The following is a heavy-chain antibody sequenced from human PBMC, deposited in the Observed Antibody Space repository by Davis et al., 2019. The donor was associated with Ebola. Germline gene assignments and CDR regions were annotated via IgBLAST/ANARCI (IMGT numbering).Heavy chain of an antibody. D-gene: IGHD6-13*01. CDR2: ITSRSYGGAT. CDR1: GLPFINAW. CDR3: TTDLQGIAGTGADF. J-gene: IGHJ4*02. Sequence: GESPKTPRAASGLPFINAWITWVRQAPRKGLEWVGRITSRSYGGATDYIAPVKGRFIISRDDSMNMVYLQMNSLKPEDTAVYYCTTDLQGIAGTGADFWGQGTLVTVSS. V-gene: IGHV3-15*01.